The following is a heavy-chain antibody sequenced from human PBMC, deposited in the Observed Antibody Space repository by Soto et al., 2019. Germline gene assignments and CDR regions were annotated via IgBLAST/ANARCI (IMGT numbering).Heavy chain of an antibody. V-gene: IGHV3-74*01. D-gene: IGHD1-26*01. CDR2: IDNAGSSV. Sequence: EVQLVESGGGLVQPGGSLRLSCAASGFTFSSYWMHWVRQAPGKGLVWVSRIDNAGSSVRYADSVKGRFTISRDNAKNTLYLQMNRLRAEDTAVYYCTRVGGSVSGMDVWGQGTTVIVSS. CDR3: TRVGGSVSGMDV. J-gene: IGHJ6*02. CDR1: GFTFSSYW.